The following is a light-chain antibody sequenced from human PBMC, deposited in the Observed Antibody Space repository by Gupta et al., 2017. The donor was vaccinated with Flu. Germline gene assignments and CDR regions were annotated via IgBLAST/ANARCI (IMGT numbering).Light chain of an antibody. Sequence: VTICLSGRTANTGMNAVHLYRQLHGPAPKPLIYGNNPRPSGVPDRFSGSKSGTSASLAISGLQSEDEADYYCAAWDDSLNGHYVFGTGTKVTAL. CDR1: TANTGMNA. CDR2: GNN. V-gene: IGLV1-44*01. J-gene: IGLJ1*01. CDR3: AAWDDSLNGHYV.